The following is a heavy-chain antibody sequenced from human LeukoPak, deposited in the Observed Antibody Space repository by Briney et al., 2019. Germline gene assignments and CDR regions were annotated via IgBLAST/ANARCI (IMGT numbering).Heavy chain of an antibody. Sequence: PGGSLRLSCAASGFTFSSYWMHWVRQAPGKGLEWVSGISWNSGSIGYADSVKGRFTISRDNAKNSLYLQMNSLRAEDTALYYCAKDGYSSGWYRPYFDYWGQGTLVTVSS. CDR1: GFTFSSYW. D-gene: IGHD6-19*01. V-gene: IGHV3-9*01. CDR2: ISWNSGSI. J-gene: IGHJ4*02. CDR3: AKDGYSSGWYRPYFDY.